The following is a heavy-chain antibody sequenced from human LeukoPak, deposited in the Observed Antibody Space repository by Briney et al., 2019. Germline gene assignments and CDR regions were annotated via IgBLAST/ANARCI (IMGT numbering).Heavy chain of an antibody. J-gene: IGHJ4*02. CDR1: GGTFSSYA. CDR3: ARGPSSKYDFWSGYYTPHFDY. CDR2: IIPILGIA. D-gene: IGHD3-3*01. V-gene: IGHV1-69*04. Sequence: VASVKVSCKASGGTFSSYAISWVRQAPGQGLEWMGTIIPILGIANYAQKFQGRVTITADKSTSTAYMELSSLRSEDTAVYYCARGPSSKYDFWSGYYTPHFDYWGQGTLVTVSS.